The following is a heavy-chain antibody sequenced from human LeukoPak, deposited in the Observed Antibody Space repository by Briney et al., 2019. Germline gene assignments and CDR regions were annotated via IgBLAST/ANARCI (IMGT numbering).Heavy chain of an antibody. CDR3: AKLDADIVVVPAASDP. V-gene: IGHV3-23*01. D-gene: IGHD2-2*01. CDR1: GFTFSSHA. J-gene: IGHJ5*02. CDR2: ISGSGRST. Sequence: GGSLRLFCAASGFTFSSHAMSWVRQAPGKGLELVSAISGSGRSTYYADSVKGRFTISRDNSKNTLYLQMNSLRAEDTAVYYCAKLDADIVVVPAASDPWGQGTLVTVSS.